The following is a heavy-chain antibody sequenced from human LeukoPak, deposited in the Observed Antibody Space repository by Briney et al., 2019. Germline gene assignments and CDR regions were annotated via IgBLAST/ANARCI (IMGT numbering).Heavy chain of an antibody. CDR3: ARDLGGRSGSLDY. V-gene: IGHV1-46*01. D-gene: IGHD3-22*01. Sequence: ASVEVSCKASGYTFTSYYMHWLRQAPGQGREWMGIINPSGVTTIYAQKFQGRVTVTRDTSTSTVYMEMSRLRSEDTAVYYCARDLGGRSGSLDYWGQGTLVTVSS. CDR2: INPSGVTT. J-gene: IGHJ4*02. CDR1: GYTFTSYY.